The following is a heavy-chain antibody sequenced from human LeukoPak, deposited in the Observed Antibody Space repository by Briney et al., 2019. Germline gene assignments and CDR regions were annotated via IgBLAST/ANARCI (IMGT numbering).Heavy chain of an antibody. D-gene: IGHD3-16*01. Sequence: SVKVSCKASGYTFTSYGISWVRQAPGQGLEWMGGIIPIFGTANYAQKFQGRVTITADESTSTAYMELSSLRSEDTAVYYCARALGPRYYYYMDVWGKGTTVTISS. CDR3: ARALGPRYYYYMDV. J-gene: IGHJ6*03. CDR1: GYTFTSYG. V-gene: IGHV1-69*13. CDR2: IIPIFGTA.